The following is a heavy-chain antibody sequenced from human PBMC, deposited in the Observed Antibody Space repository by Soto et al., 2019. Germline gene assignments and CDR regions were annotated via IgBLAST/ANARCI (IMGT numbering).Heavy chain of an antibody. J-gene: IGHJ3*02. Sequence: GGSLRLSCAASGFTFSSYGMHWVRQAPGKGLEWVAVISYDGSNKYYADSVKGRFTISRDNSKNTLYLQMNSLRAEDTAVYYCAKGQEDIVVVVAATGDAFDIWGQGTMVTVSS. CDR2: ISYDGSNK. V-gene: IGHV3-30*18. D-gene: IGHD2-15*01. CDR1: GFTFSSYG. CDR3: AKGQEDIVVVVAATGDAFDI.